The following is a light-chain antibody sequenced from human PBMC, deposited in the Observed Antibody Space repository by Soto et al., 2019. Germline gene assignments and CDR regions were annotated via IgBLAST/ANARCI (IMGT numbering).Light chain of an antibody. CDR2: GNN. J-gene: IGLJ3*02. CDR3: AAWDDSLSGPV. CDR1: SANIGRNT. Sequence: QSVLTQPPSASGTPGQRVTISCSGSSANIGRNTVNWYQQFPGTAPKRLIYGNNQRPSGVPDRFYGSKSGTSASLAISGLQSEDEADYYCAAWDDSLSGPVLGGGNKVTVL. V-gene: IGLV1-44*01.